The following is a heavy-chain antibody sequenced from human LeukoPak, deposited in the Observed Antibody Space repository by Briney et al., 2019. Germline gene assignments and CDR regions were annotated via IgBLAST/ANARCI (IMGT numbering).Heavy chain of an antibody. CDR2: IFYNGDT. V-gene: IGHV4-39*01. CDR3: ARLEGSTPWNWFDP. J-gene: IGHJ5*02. Sequence: SETLSLTCTVSGGSISSSSHYWGWIRQPPGQGLEWIGNIFYNGDTYYNPSLKSRVTISADTSKNQFSLKMNSVTAADTAVYYCARLEGSTPWNWFDPWGQGTLVTVSS. D-gene: IGHD2-2*01. CDR1: GGSISSSSHY.